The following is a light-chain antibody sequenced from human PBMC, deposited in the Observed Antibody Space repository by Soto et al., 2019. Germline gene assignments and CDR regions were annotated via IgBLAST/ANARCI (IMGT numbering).Light chain of an antibody. CDR2: KAS. V-gene: IGKV1-5*03. Sequence: DIQMTQSPSTLSAFVGDRVTITCRASRSIGTWLAWYQLKPGKAPKLLIYKASSLESGAPSRFSGTGSGTEFTLTIRSLQLDDFGNYFCQQSDTYRSFGQGTKVEIK. CDR3: QQSDTYRS. CDR1: RSIGTW. J-gene: IGKJ1*01.